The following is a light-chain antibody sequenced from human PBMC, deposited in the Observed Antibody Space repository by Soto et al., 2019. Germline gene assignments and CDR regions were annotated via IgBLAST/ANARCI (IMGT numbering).Light chain of an antibody. V-gene: IGKV1-39*01. CDR1: QSISSY. CDR3: QQSYSTPPT. CDR2: AAS. Sequence: DIQMTQSPSSLSASVGDKVTITCRASQSISSYLNWYQQKPGKAPKLLIYAASNLQSGVPSRFSGSGSGTDFTLTISSLQPEDFATYYCQQSYSTPPTFGQGTKVDI. J-gene: IGKJ1*01.